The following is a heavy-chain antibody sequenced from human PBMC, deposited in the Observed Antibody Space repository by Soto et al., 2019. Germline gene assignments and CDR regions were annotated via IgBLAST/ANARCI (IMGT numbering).Heavy chain of an antibody. CDR1: GLSIKTGGYY. Sequence: SETLSLTCTVSGLSIKTGGYYWTWIRQNPERGLEWIGYIYYSGTTYLNPSLESRISMSVDLSMNQFSMRLTSVTDADTAVYYCVTNRGYDFYYFDFWGQGAQVTVSS. CDR3: VTNRGYDFYYFDF. J-gene: IGHJ4*02. CDR2: IYYSGTT. V-gene: IGHV4-31*03. D-gene: IGHD5-12*01.